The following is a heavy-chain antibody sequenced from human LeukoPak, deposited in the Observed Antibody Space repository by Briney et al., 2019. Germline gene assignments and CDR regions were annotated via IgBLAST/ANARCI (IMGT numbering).Heavy chain of an antibody. Sequence: SETLSLTCTVSGGSISSYYWSWIRQPPGKGLEWIGYIYYSGSTNYNPSLKSRVTISVDTSKNQFSLKLSSVTAADTAVYYCARQISAYQGYRMDVWGQGTTVTVSS. D-gene: IGHD2-2*01. V-gene: IGHV4-59*01. CDR1: GGSISSYY. CDR3: ARQISAYQGYRMDV. CDR2: IYYSGST. J-gene: IGHJ6*02.